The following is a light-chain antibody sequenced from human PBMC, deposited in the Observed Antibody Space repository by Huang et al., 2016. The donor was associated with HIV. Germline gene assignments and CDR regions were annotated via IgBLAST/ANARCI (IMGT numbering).Light chain of an antibody. V-gene: IGKV3-20*01. J-gene: IGKJ4*01. CDR3: QQYGSSLFT. CDR1: QSVSSSY. CDR2: GAS. Sequence: EIVLTQSPGTLSLSPGERATLSCRASQSVSSSYLAWYQQKPGQAPRLLIYGASSRATGIPDRVSGSGSGTDFTLTISRLEPEDFAVYYCQQYGSSLFTFGGGTKVEIK.